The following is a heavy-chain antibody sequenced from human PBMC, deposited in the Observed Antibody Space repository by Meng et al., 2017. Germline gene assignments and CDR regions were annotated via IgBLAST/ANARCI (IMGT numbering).Heavy chain of an antibody. J-gene: IGHJ5*02. CDR3: ARGTRYNSGNWFDP. D-gene: IGHD3-10*01. Sequence: GESLKISCAASGFTFDDYGMSWVRQAPGKGLEWVSVIYSGSSGSSTYYADSVKGRFTISRDNSKNTLYLQMNSLRAEDTAVYYCARGTRYNSGNWFDPWGQGTLVTVSS. CDR2: IYSGSSGSST. V-gene: IGHV3-23*03. CDR1: GFTFDDYG.